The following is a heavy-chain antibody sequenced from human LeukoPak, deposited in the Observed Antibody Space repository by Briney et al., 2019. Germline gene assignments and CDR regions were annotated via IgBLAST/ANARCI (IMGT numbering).Heavy chain of an antibody. CDR3: ARDVDDSSGCYYSWFDP. CDR2: INPNSGGT. CDR1: GYTFTGYY. D-gene: IGHD3-22*01. J-gene: IGHJ5*02. Sequence: ASVKVSCKASGYTFTGYYMHWVRQAPGQGLEWMGWINPNSGGTNYAQKFQGRVTMTRDTSISTAYMELSRLRSDDTAVYYCARDVDDSSGCYYSWFDPWGQGTLVTVSS. V-gene: IGHV1-2*02.